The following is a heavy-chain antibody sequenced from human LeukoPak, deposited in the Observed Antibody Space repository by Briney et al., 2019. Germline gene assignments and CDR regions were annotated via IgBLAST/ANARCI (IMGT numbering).Heavy chain of an antibody. CDR2: IKSKTDGGTT. D-gene: IGHD2-15*01. CDR1: GFTFSNAL. CDR3: TTDVIVVVVAATSAVNY. V-gene: IGHV3-15*01. Sequence: PGGSLRLSCAASGFTFSNALMSGVRQAPGKGLEWVGRIKSKTDGGTTDYAAPVKGGFTISRDDSKNTLYLQMNSLNTEDTAVYYCTTDVIVVVVAATSAVNYWGQGTLVTVSS. J-gene: IGHJ4*02.